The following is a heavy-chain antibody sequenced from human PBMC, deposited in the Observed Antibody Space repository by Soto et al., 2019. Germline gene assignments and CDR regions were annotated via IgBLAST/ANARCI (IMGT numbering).Heavy chain of an antibody. J-gene: IGHJ1*01. D-gene: IGHD3-3*01. V-gene: IGHV3-23*01. CDR1: GFTFSSYA. Sequence: GGSLRLSCAASGFTFSSYAMSWVRQAPGKGLEWVSAISGSGGSTYYADSVKGRFTISRDNSKNTLYLQMNSLRAEDTAVYYCAKDLIIYKGLVAYDFWSGYYPQYFHHWGQGTLVTVSS. CDR2: ISGSGGST. CDR3: AKDLIIYKGLVAYDFWSGYYPQYFHH.